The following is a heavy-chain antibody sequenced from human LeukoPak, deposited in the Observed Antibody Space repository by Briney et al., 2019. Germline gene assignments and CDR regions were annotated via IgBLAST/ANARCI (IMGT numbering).Heavy chain of an antibody. CDR3: ARGVWDGSSSSGMDV. CDR2: INHSGST. D-gene: IGHD1-26*01. V-gene: IGHV4-34*01. Sequence: SETLSLTCAVYGGSFSGYYWSWIRQPPGKGLEWIGEINHSGSTNYNPSLKSRATISVDTSKNQFSLKLSSVTAADTAVYYCARGVWDGSSSSGMDVWAKGPRSPSP. J-gene: IGHJ6*02. CDR1: GGSFSGYY.